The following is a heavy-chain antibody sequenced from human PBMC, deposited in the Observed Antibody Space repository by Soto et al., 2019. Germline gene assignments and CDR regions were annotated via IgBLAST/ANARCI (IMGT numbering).Heavy chain of an antibody. CDR1: GGSFTSNNW. CDR2: IYRTGST. V-gene: IGHV4-4*02. CDR3: ASRDPGTSVDY. Sequence: QVQLQESGPGLVKPSGTLSLTCAVSGGSFTSNNWWTWVRQPPGQGLEWIGEIYRTGSTNYNPSLKGRVTIPLDKSENQFALKVTSLTAADTAVYYCASRDPGTSVDYWGQGTLVTVSS. D-gene: IGHD1-7*01. J-gene: IGHJ4*02.